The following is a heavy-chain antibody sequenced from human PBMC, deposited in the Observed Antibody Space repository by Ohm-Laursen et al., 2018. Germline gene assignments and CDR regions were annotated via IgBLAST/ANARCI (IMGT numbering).Heavy chain of an antibody. CDR3: AKEGYSSGWHHIDY. J-gene: IGHJ4*02. CDR1: GFTFSSYG. CDR2: ISYDGSNK. V-gene: IGHV3-30*18. D-gene: IGHD6-19*01. Sequence: SLRLSCSAPGFTFSSYGMHWVRQAPGKGLEWVAVISYDGSNKYYADSVKGRFTISRDNSKNTLYLQMNSLRAEDTAVYYCAKEGYSSGWHHIDYWGQGTLVTVSS.